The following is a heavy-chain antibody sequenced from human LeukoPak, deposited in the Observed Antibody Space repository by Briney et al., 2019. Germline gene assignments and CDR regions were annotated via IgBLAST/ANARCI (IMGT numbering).Heavy chain of an antibody. J-gene: IGHJ4*02. CDR2: FIPIFDTA. Sequence: GASVKVSCKASGGTFNSYVINWVRQAPGQGLEWMGGFIPIFDTATYAQKFQDRVTITAAESTSTAYMELSSLRSEDTAVYYCAVRAEIAAAGTRYWGQGTLVTVSS. V-gene: IGHV1-69*13. D-gene: IGHD6-13*01. CDR3: AVRAEIAAAGTRY. CDR1: GGTFNSYV.